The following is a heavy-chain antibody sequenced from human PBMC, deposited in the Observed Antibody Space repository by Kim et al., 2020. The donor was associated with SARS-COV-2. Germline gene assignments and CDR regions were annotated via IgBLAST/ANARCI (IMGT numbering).Heavy chain of an antibody. CDR2: INTNTGNP. V-gene: IGHV7-4-1*02. J-gene: IGHJ4*02. CDR1: GYTFTNYA. CDR3: ARIPPNYGGNSLGY. Sequence: ASVKVSCKASGYTFTNYAMNWVRQAPGQGLEWMGWINTNTGNPTYAQGFTGRFVFSLDTSVSTAYLQIRSLKAEDTAVYYCARIPPNYGGNSLGYWGQGTLVTVSS. D-gene: IGHD4-17*01.